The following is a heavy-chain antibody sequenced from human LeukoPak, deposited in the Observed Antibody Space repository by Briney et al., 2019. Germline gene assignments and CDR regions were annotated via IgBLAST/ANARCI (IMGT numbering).Heavy chain of an antibody. J-gene: IGHJ5*02. V-gene: IGHV3-74*01. CDR1: GFSLSTYW. CDR2: INGDGSST. D-gene: IGHD5-18*01. CDR3: ARDKGYSIDQ. Sequence: GGSLRLSCEASGFSLSTYWMHWVRQAPGTGLVWVSRINGDGSSTSYADFVKGRFTISRDNAKNTLYLQMNSLRAEETAIYYCARDKGYSIDQWGQGTLVTVSS.